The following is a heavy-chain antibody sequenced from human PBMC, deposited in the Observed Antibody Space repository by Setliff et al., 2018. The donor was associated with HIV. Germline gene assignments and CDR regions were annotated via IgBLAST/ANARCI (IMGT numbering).Heavy chain of an antibody. D-gene: IGHD1-26*01. CDR2: INPSSTST. CDR3: ARDHMSVGAWVGATSRGLFQH. V-gene: IGHV1-46*01. Sequence: ASVKVSCKASGYTFTTYYIHWVRQAPGQGLEWMGIINPSSTSTNYAQRFQDRVTMTRDTSTSTVYMELSSLRSEDTAVYYCARDHMSVGAWVGATSRGLFQHWGQGNLVTVSS. J-gene: IGHJ1*01. CDR1: GYTFTTYY.